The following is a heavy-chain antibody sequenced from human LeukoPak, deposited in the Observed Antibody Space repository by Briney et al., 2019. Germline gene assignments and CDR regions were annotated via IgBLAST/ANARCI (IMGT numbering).Heavy chain of an antibody. D-gene: IGHD3-10*01. CDR3: ARDRNPGEINIMDV. J-gene: IGHJ6*04. V-gene: IGHV1-69*06. Sequence: ASVKVSCKASGGTFSSYAISWVRQAPGQGLEWMGGIIPIFGTANYAQKFQGRVTITADKSTSTAYMELSSLRSEDTAVYYCARDRNPGEINIMDVWGKGTTVTVSS. CDR1: GGTFSSYA. CDR2: IIPIFGTA.